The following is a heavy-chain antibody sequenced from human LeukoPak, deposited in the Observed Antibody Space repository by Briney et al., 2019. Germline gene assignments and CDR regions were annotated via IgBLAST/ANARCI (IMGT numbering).Heavy chain of an antibody. Sequence: GGSLRLSCEASGFTFTDYWMHWVRQAPGEGLVWVSRINADGGTTRYADSVRGRFTISRDNARNTVHLQMNKLRADDTAVYYCGRDRGALDYWGQGTLVTVSS. CDR2: INADGGTT. J-gene: IGHJ4*02. V-gene: IGHV3-74*01. CDR1: GFTFTDYW. CDR3: GRDRGALDY. D-gene: IGHD3-10*01.